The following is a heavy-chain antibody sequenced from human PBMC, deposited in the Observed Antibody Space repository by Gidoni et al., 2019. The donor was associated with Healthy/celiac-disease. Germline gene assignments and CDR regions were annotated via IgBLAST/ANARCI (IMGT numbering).Heavy chain of an antibody. CDR3: AKDKRALFWSGYFQL. Sequence: QVQLVESGGGVVQPGRSLRLSCAASGFTFSSYGMHWVRQAPGKGLEWVAVISYDGSNKYYADSVKGRFTISRDNSKNTLYLQMNSLRAEDTAVYYCAKDKRALFWSGYFQLWGQGTLVTVSS. CDR2: ISYDGSNK. J-gene: IGHJ4*02. D-gene: IGHD3-3*01. V-gene: IGHV3-30*18. CDR1: GFTFSSYG.